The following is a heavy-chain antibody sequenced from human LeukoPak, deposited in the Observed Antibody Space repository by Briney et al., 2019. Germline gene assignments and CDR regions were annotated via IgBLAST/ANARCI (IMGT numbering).Heavy chain of an antibody. CDR3: ARDVDCGSTSCYAGSGYFDY. CDR2: IKEDGSEK. Sequence: GGSLRLSCAASGFTFSSYWMSWVRQAPGKGLEWVANIKEDGSEKYYVDSVKGRFTISRDTAKNSLYLQMNSLRAEDTAVYYCARDVDCGSTSCYAGSGYFDYWGQGTLVTVSS. J-gene: IGHJ4*02. D-gene: IGHD2-2*01. V-gene: IGHV3-7*01. CDR1: GFTFSSYW.